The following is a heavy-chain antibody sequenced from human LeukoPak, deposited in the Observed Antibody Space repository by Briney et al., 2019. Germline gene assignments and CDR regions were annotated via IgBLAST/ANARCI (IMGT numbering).Heavy chain of an antibody. V-gene: IGHV3-23*01. CDR3: AKEGYYVSSSYADY. Sequence: GGSLRLSCAASGFTFSSYAMSWVRQAPGKGLDWVSGLSGSGGSTYFADSVKGRFTISRDNSKNTLYLQMNSLRAEDTAVYYCAKEGYYVSSSYADYWGQGILVTVSS. CDR2: LSGSGGST. J-gene: IGHJ4*02. D-gene: IGHD3-22*01. CDR1: GFTFSSYA.